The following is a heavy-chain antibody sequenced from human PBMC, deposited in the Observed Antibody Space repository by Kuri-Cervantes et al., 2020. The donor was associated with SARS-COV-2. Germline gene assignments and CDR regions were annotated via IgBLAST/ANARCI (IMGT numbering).Heavy chain of an antibody. CDR3: ARGGYSSGWFAYYFDY. CDR2: INWNGGST. J-gene: IGHJ4*02. V-gene: IGHV3-20*04. D-gene: IGHD6-19*01. Sequence: GESLKISCAASGFTFDDYGMSWVCQAPGKGLEWVSGINWNGGSTGYADSVKGRFTISRDNAKNSLYLQMNSLRAEDTALYYCARGGYSSGWFAYYFDYWGQGTLVTVSS. CDR1: GFTFDDYG.